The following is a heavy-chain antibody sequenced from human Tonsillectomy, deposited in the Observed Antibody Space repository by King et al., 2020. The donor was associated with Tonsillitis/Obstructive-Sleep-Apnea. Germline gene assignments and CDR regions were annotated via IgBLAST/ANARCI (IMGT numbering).Heavy chain of an antibody. CDR1: GFTFNSYW. CDR3: ARDLTPIYDSSRYYDAFDI. D-gene: IGHD3-22*01. Sequence: VQLVESGGGLVQPGGSLRLSCAASGFTFNSYWMSWVRQAPGKGLEWVANIKEDGSEKYYVDSVKGRFTISRDNAKNSVYLQMNSLRAEDTAVYYCARDLTPIYDSSRYYDAFDIWGQGTVVTVSS. J-gene: IGHJ3*02. CDR2: IKEDGSEK. V-gene: IGHV3-7*01.